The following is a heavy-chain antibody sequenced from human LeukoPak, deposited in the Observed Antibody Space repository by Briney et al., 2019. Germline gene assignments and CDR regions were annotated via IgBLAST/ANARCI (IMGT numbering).Heavy chain of an antibody. V-gene: IGHV4-59*01. CDR2: IYYSGST. Sequence: SETLSLTCTVSGGSISSYYWSWIRQPPGKGLEWIGYIYYSGSTNYNPSLKSRVTISVDTSKNQFSLKLSSVTAADTAVYYCARLVVVVKVADYWGQGTLVTVSS. J-gene: IGHJ4*02. D-gene: IGHD2-15*01. CDR3: ARLVVVVKVADY. CDR1: GGSISSYY.